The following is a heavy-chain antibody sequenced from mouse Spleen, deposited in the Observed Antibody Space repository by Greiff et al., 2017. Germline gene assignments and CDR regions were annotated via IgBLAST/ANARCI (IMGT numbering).Heavy chain of an antibody. V-gene: IGHV1-15*01. Sequence: QVQLQQSGAELVRPGASVTLSCKASGYTFTDYEMHWVKQTPVHGLEWIGAIDPETGGTAYNQKFKGKAILTADKSSSTAYMELRSLTSEDSAVYYCTLITTVKGDFDYWGQGTTLTVSS. CDR3: TLITTVKGDFDY. D-gene: IGHD1-1*01. CDR1: GYTFTDYE. J-gene: IGHJ2*01. CDR2: IDPETGGT.